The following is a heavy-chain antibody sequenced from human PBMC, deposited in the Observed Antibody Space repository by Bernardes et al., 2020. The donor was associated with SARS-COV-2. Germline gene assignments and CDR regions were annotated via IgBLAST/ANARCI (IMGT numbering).Heavy chain of an antibody. D-gene: IGHD3-3*01. CDR3: ARDRGAGRTISAVARMDV. J-gene: IGHJ6*02. CDR2: ISSSGSTI. CDR1: GFTFIAFE. V-gene: IGHV3-48*03. Sequence: GGSLRLSCAASGFTFIAFEMNWVRKGPGKGLEWVSYISSSGSTIYYADSVKGRFTISRDNAKNSLYLQMNSLRTEDTAIYYCARDRGAGRTISAVARMDVWGQGTTVTVSS.